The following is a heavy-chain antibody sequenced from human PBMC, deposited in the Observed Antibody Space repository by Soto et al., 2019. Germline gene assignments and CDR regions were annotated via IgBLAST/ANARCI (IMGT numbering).Heavy chain of an antibody. CDR1: GGSVKIPNHH. Sequence: QVQLQGSGPGLVKPSETLSLTCTVSGGSVKIPNHHWHWIRQSPGKKLEWIGFIYHTGSTTYNPSLSSRVAMSLDTSKNPFYLELTSVTAADTAIYSCARWDFRYGFDVWGQGTTVTVSS. D-gene: IGHD1-26*01. V-gene: IGHV4-61*01. CDR3: ARWDFRYGFDV. J-gene: IGHJ6*02. CDR2: IYHTGST.